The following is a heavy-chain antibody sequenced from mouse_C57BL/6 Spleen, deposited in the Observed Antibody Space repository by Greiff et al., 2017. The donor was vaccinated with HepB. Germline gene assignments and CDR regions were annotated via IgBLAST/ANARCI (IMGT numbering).Heavy chain of an antibody. D-gene: IGHD4-1*01. Sequence: DVKLVESGGGLVKPGGSLKLSCAASGFTFSSYAMSWVRQTPEKRLEWVATISDGGSYTYYPDNVKGRFTISRDNAKNNLYLQMSHLKSEDTAMYYCARDGGTGTDYFDYWGQGTTLTVSS. CDR1: GFTFSSYA. J-gene: IGHJ2*01. V-gene: IGHV5-4*01. CDR2: ISDGGSYT. CDR3: ARDGGTGTDYFDY.